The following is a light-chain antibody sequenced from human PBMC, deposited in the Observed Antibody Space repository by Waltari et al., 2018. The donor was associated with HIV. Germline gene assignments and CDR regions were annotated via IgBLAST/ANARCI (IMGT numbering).Light chain of an antibody. Sequence: QSVLTQPPSVSGAPGQRVTISCTGSSSNIGAGYDVHWFQQLPGTAPKLLIYGNTNGPSGVPDRFSGSKSGTSASLAITGLQAEDEADYYCQSYDSGLTAYVFGTGTKVTVL. CDR2: GNT. J-gene: IGLJ1*01. V-gene: IGLV1-40*01. CDR1: SSNIGAGYD. CDR3: QSYDSGLTAYV.